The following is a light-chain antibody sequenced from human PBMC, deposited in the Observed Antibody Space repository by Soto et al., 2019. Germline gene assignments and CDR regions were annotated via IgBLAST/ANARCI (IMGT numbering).Light chain of an antibody. CDR3: SSYRSSNTQV. Sequence: QSALTQPASVSGSPGQSITISCTGTSSDVGGYNYVSWYQHHPGKAPKLMIYEVSNRPSGVSNRFSGSRSDNTASLTISGLQAEDEAHYYCSSYRSSNTQVFGGGTKLTVL. CDR2: EVS. J-gene: IGLJ2*01. CDR1: SSDVGGYNY. V-gene: IGLV2-14*01.